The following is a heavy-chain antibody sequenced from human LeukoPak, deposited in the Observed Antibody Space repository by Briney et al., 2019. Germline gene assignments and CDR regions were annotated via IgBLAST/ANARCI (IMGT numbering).Heavy chain of an antibody. CDR2: IYYSGTT. CDR1: GGSISSSTYS. Sequence: PSDTLSLTCTVSGGSISSSTYSWGWIRRPPGKGLEWIGIIYYSGTTYYNPSLKSRVTISVDTSKNQFSLKLSSVTAADTAVYYCARGTMTTVTYYFDYWGQGTLVTVSS. V-gene: IGHV4-39*07. D-gene: IGHD4-17*01. J-gene: IGHJ4*02. CDR3: ARGTMTTVTYYFDY.